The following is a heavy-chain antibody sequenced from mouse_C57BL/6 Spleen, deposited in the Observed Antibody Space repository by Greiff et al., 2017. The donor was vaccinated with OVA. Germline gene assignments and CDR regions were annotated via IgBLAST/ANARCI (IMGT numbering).Heavy chain of an antibody. CDR2: INPNTGGT. D-gene: IGHD1-1*01. CDR1: GYTFTDYN. CDR3: ARGDGSLDY. Sequence: VQLQQSGPELVKPGASVSMSCKASGYTFTDYNMHWLKQSHGKSLEWIGYINPNTGGTSYNQKFKGKATFTVNKSTSTAYMELRSLTSEDSAVYYCARGDGSLDYWGQGTPLTVSS. V-gene: IGHV1-22*01. J-gene: IGHJ2*01.